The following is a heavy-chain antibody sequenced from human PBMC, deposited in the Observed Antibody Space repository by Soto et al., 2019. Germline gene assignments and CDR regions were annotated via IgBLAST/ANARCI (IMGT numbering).Heavy chain of an antibody. J-gene: IGHJ6*02. CDR3: ARDQGAKVLTGSGMDV. CDR2: IYYNGDT. CDR1: GASINRDPYY. D-gene: IGHD2-8*02. Sequence: QVQVQESGPGLVRPSQTLSLTCTVSGASINRDPYYWSWIRQHPVKGLEWIGYIYYNGDTDYNPSLKSRVTLSLATSKNQISLKLSSVTAADTAVYYCARDQGAKVLTGSGMDVWGQGTTVIVS. V-gene: IGHV4-31*03.